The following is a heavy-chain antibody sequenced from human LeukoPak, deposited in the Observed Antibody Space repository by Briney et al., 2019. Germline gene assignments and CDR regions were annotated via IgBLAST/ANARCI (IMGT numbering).Heavy chain of an antibody. CDR3: ARVEAQWVASHWFDP. CDR2: IYTTSGST. V-gene: IGHV4-4*07. Sequence: PSETLSLTCSVSGDSISSYYWTWIRQPAGKGLEWIGRIYTTSGSTNYNPSLKSRVLISMDTSKNHISLRLNSVTAADTAVYYCARVEAQWVASHWFDPWGQGAQVTVSS. J-gene: IGHJ5*02. CDR1: GDSISSYY. D-gene: IGHD6-19*01.